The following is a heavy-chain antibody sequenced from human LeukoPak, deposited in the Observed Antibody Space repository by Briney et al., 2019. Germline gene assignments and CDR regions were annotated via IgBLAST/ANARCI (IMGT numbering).Heavy chain of an antibody. Sequence: GGSLRLSCVASGFAFSDYNVHWVRQAPGKGLEWVSFISSSSSYIYYAESVKGRFTISGDNAKNSLYLQMDSLTVDDTAVYYCARDAKGHGCPDYWGQGTLVTVSS. J-gene: IGHJ4*02. D-gene: IGHD5-24*01. CDR2: ISSSSSYI. CDR1: GFAFSDYN. CDR3: ARDAKGHGCPDY. V-gene: IGHV3-21*01.